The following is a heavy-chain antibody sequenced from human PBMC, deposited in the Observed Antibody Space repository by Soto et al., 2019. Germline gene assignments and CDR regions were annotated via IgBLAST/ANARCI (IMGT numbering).Heavy chain of an antibody. J-gene: IGHJ6*04. Sequence: QVRLQESGPGLVKPSETLSLTCAVSGGSISNYYWSWIRQPPGKGLAWSGYIYYSGSTFYNPSLKSRSAMSVGPSNNQCCLGFDSVSTADTAVYDCAKEQVVAKGYYYFGLAVWGEGTTVTVSS. D-gene: IGHD3-22*01. CDR3: AKEQVVAKGYYYFGLAV. CDR1: GGSISNYY. V-gene: IGHV4-59*01. CDR2: IYYSGST.